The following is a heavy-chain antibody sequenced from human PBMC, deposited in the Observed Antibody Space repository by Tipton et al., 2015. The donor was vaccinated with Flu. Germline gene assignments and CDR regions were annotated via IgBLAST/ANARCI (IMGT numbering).Heavy chain of an antibody. J-gene: IGHJ4*02. V-gene: IGHV3-7*01. CDR2: IKEDGSEK. Sequence: SLRLSCATSGFTFSDSWMTWVRQTPGRGLEWVANIKEDGSEKYYVDSVKGRFTISRDNAKNSLYLQMKALRVEDSAVYYCARHIATSFWGQGALVTISS. CDR1: GFTFSDSW. D-gene: IGHD6-13*01. CDR3: ARHIATSF.